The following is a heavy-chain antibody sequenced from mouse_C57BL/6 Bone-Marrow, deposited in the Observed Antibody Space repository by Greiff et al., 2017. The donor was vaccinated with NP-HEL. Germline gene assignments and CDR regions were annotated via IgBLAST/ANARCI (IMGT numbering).Heavy chain of an antibody. J-gene: IGHJ4*01. CDR2: IDPSDSYT. CDR3: ARRGVLRRGYAMDY. Sequence: VQLQQPGAELVMPGASVKLSCKASGYTFTSYWMHWVKQRPGQGLEWIGEIDPSDSYTNYNQKFKGKSTLTVDKSSSTAYMQLSSLTSEDSAVYYCARRGVLRRGYAMDYWGQGTSVTVSS. CDR1: GYTFTSYW. V-gene: IGHV1-69*01. D-gene: IGHD2-12*01.